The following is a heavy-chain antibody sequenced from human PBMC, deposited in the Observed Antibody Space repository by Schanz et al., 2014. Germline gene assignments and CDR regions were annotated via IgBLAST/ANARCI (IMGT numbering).Heavy chain of an antibody. CDR3: AKRDAFDI. Sequence: EVQLVESGGGLVQPGGSLRLSCAASGLTFSNYWMHWVRQAPGKGLVWVSRINGDGSRTAYADSVKGRFTISRDNAKNTLYLQMNSLRADNTSVYSCAKRDAFDIWGPGTSVTVSS. J-gene: IGHJ3*02. CDR1: GLTFSNYW. V-gene: IGHV3-74*01. CDR2: INGDGSRT.